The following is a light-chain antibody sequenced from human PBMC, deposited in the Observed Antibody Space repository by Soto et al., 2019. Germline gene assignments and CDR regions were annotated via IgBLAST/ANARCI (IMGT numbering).Light chain of an antibody. CDR3: CSYGGSYTWV. V-gene: IGLV2-11*01. Sequence: QSVLTQPRSVSGSPGQSVTISCTGASGDVGGYSFVSWYQQHPGKAPTLMIFDVSQRPSGVPDRFSGSKSGNTASLTISGLQAEDEADYYCCSYGGSYTWVFGGGTKLTVL. CDR1: SGDVGGYSF. CDR2: DVS. J-gene: IGLJ3*02.